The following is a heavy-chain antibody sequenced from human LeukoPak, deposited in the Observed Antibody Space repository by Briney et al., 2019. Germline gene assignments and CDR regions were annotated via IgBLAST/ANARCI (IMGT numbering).Heavy chain of an antibody. Sequence: PSETLSLTCSVSGGSISSLYWSWIRQPPGKGLEWIGYIYYTGSTNYNPSLKSRVTMFVDMSKNQFSLRLSSVTAADTAVCYCARHRAYSSSSPFDYWGQGTLVTVSS. CDR3: ARHRAYSSSSPFDY. J-gene: IGHJ4*02. D-gene: IGHD6-6*01. CDR2: IYYTGST. CDR1: GGSISSLY. V-gene: IGHV4-59*08.